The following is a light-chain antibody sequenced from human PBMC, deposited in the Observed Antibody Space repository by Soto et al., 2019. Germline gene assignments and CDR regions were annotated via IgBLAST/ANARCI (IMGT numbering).Light chain of an antibody. CDR1: QSLVYSDGNAY. CDR3: MQNTHGPPRT. CDR2: KVS. V-gene: IGKV2-30*01. Sequence: DVVMTQSPLSLPVTLGQPASISCRSSQSLVYSDGNAYLNWFQQRPGQSPRRLIYKVSNRDSGVPDRFSGSGSGTTFTLKISRVAAEDVGVSYCMQNTHGPPRTFGQGTKVEI. J-gene: IGKJ1*01.